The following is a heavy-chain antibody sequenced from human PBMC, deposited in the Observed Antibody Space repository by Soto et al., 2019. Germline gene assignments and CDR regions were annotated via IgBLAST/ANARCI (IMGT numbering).Heavy chain of an antibody. Sequence: EVQLVESGGGLVKPGGSLRLSCAGSGFTFSSYSMNWVRQAPGKGLEWVSSISSGSSYIYYSDSVKGRFTISRDNAKNSVYLQMTSLRAEDTAVYYCAKAFSDSSAYYYGPLYYDSYAMDVWGQGTTVTVSS. CDR3: AKAFSDSSAYYYGPLYYDSYAMDV. J-gene: IGHJ6*02. V-gene: IGHV3-21*01. CDR2: ISSGSSYI. D-gene: IGHD3-22*01. CDR1: GFTFSSYS.